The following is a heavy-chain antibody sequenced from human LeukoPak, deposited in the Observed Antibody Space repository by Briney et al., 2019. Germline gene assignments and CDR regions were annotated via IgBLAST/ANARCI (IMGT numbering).Heavy chain of an antibody. CDR2: IWYDGSNK. CDR1: GFTFSNYG. Sequence: PGGSLRLSCAASGFTFSNYGMNWVRQAPGKGLEWVTFIWYDGSNKYYADSVKGRFTISRDNSKNTLYLQLNSLRAEDTAVYYCAREGPTYRDGLDVWGQGTTVTVSS. D-gene: IGHD1-1*01. V-gene: IGHV3-33*01. J-gene: IGHJ6*02. CDR3: AREGPTYRDGLDV.